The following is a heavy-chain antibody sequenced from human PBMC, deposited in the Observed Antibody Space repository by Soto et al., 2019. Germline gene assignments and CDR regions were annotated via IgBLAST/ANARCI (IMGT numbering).Heavy chain of an antibody. D-gene: IGHD3-3*01. Sequence: PSETLSLTCTVSGGSINSGGYYWSWIRQHPGKGLEWIGYIYYSGSTYYNPSLKSRVTISVDTSKNQFSLKLSSVTAADTAVYYCASETPNYDFWSGFYYYYGMDVWGQGTTVTVSS. CDR3: ASETPNYDFWSGFYYYYGMDV. J-gene: IGHJ6*02. CDR1: GGSINSGGYY. V-gene: IGHV4-31*03. CDR2: IYYSGST.